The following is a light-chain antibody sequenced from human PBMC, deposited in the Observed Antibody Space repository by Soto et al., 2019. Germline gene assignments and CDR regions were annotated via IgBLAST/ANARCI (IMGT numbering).Light chain of an antibody. CDR3: LQSSRYPWT. CDR1: QGIGNY. J-gene: IGKJ1*01. Sequence: IQMTQSPSAMSASVGDRVTISCLASQGIGNYLAWFQQKPGKVPKRLIYGISSLQSGVPSRFSGSGSGTEFTLTINSLQPEDVATYYCLQSSRYPWTFGQGTKVDI. V-gene: IGKV1-17*03. CDR2: GIS.